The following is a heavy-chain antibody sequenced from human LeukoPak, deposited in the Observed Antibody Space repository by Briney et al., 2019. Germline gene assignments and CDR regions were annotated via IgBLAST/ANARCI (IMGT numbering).Heavy chain of an antibody. CDR1: GYTFTSYG. Sequence: ASVKVSCKASGYTFTSYGISWVRQAPGQGLEWMGWISAYNGNTNYAQKLQGRVTMTTDTSTSTAYMELRSLRSDDTAVYYCARDNNEYSSSLGPFDYWGQGTLVTVSS. V-gene: IGHV1-18*01. CDR3: ARDNNEYSSSLGPFDY. CDR2: ISAYNGNT. D-gene: IGHD6-13*01. J-gene: IGHJ4*02.